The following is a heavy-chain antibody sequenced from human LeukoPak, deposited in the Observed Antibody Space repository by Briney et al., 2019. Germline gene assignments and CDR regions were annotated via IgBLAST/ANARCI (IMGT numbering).Heavy chain of an antibody. V-gene: IGHV1-18*01. CDR1: GYTFTSYG. CDR3: ARDHIVVVPAAPYYYYMDV. Sequence: ASVKVSCKASGYTFTSYGISWVRQAPGQGLEWMGWISAYNGNTNYAQKLQGRVTMTTDTSTSTAYMELRSLRSDDTAVYYCARDHIVVVPAAPYYYYMDVWGKGTTVTVFS. CDR2: ISAYNGNT. J-gene: IGHJ6*03. D-gene: IGHD2-2*01.